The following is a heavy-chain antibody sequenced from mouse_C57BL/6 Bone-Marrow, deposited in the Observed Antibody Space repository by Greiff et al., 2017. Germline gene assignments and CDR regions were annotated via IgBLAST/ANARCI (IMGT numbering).Heavy chain of an antibody. J-gene: IGHJ2*01. V-gene: IGHV5-17*01. Sequence: EVMLVESGGGLVKPGGSLKLSCAASGFTFSDYGMHWVRQAPEKGLEWVAYISSGSSTIYYADTVKGRFTISRDNAKNTLFLQMTSLRSEDTAMYYCARDALVYFDYWGQGTTLTVSS. CDR3: ARDALVYFDY. CDR1: GFTFSDYG. CDR2: ISSGSSTI.